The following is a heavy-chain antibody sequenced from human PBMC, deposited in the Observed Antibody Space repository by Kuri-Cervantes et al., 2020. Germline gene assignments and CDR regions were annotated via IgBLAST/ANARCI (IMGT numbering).Heavy chain of an antibody. CDR2: IKSKYNGGTT. V-gene: IGHV3-15*01. D-gene: IGHD2-2*01. CDR3: ARGVVPAAMGIDY. CDR1: GFTFSNAW. J-gene: IGHJ4*02. Sequence: GGSLRLSCAGSGFTFSNAWMNWVRQAPGKGLEWVGRIKSKYNGGTTHYAAPVEGRFTVSRDDSTNMFYLQMNSLKTEDTAVYYCARGVVPAAMGIDYWGQGTLVTVSS.